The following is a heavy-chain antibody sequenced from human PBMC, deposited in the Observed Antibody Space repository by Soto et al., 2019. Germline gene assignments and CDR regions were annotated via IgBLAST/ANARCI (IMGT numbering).Heavy chain of an antibody. CDR2: INQDGSER. D-gene: IGHD4-17*01. Sequence: VGSLRLSCAGSGLTFRNDWLSWVRQAPGKGLEWVANINQDGSERYYVDSVRGRFTISRDNVENSLYLQLNSLRPEDTAVYYCAVYGYGVSAAAYWGQGTLVTVSS. V-gene: IGHV3-7*03. J-gene: IGHJ4*02. CDR1: GLTFRNDW. CDR3: AVYGYGVSAAAY.